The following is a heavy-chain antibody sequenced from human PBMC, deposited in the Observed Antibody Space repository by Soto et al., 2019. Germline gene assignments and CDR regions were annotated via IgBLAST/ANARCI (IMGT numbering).Heavy chain of an antibody. D-gene: IGHD1-26*01. Sequence: QVQLVQYGSEVKKPGASVKVSCKASGYTFTSYGISWVRQAPGQGLEWMGWISAYNGNTKYAQKLQCRVTMTTDTSTSTAFMELRSLRSDDTAVYYCARDLGGSYYAPVDYWGQGTLVTVSS. CDR3: ARDLGGSYYAPVDY. V-gene: IGHV1-18*01. J-gene: IGHJ4*02. CDR1: GYTFTSYG. CDR2: ISAYNGNT.